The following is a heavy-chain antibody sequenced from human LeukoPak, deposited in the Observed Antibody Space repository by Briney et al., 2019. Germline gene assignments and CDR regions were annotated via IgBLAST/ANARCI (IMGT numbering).Heavy chain of an antibody. D-gene: IGHD5-24*01. CDR2: IYSDDST. V-gene: IGHV3-53*01. Sequence: GGSLRLSCVASGFTVNNNCMTWVRQAPGKGLEWVSVIYSDDSTYYSDSVKGRFTISRDNSKNTLFLQMKGLRAEDTARYYCAKGNGYNYIKYFDYWGQGTLVTVSS. J-gene: IGHJ4*02. CDR1: GFTVNNNC. CDR3: AKGNGYNYIKYFDY.